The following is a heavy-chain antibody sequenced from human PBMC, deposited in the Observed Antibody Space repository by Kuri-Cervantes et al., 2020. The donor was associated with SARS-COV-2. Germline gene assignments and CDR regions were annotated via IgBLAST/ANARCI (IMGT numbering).Heavy chain of an antibody. CDR2: ISYDGSNK. CDR1: EFTFSSYT. CDR3: AKDLPPNGIPAAGHDY. J-gene: IGHJ4*02. Sequence: GESLKISCAASEFTFSSYTMHWVRQAPGKGLEWVAVISYDGSNKYYADSVKGRFTISRDNSKNTLYLQMNSLRAEDTAVYYCAKDLPPNGIPAAGHDYWGQGTLVTVSS. V-gene: IGHV3-30*07. D-gene: IGHD6-13*01.